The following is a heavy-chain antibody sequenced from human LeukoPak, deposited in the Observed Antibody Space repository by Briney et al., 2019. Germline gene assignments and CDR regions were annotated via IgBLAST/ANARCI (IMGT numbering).Heavy chain of an antibody. D-gene: IGHD5-12*01. Sequence: SETLSLTCAVYGGSFSGYYWSWIRQPPGKGLEWIGEINHSGSTNYNPSLKSRVTISVDTSKNQFSLKLSSVTAADTAVYYCARGLSSGYGKRRVAFDIWGQGTMVTVSS. J-gene: IGHJ3*02. CDR2: INHSGST. CDR1: GGSFSGYY. CDR3: ARGLSSGYGKRRVAFDI. V-gene: IGHV4-34*01.